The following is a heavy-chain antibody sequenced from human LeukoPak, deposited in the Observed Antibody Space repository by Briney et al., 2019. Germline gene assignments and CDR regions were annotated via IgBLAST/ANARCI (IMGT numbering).Heavy chain of an antibody. J-gene: IGHJ4*02. CDR1: GGSFSGYY. V-gene: IGHV4-34*01. CDR3: ARLQSARWLLLRAGFDY. CDR2: INHSGST. D-gene: IGHD3-22*01. Sequence: SETLSLTCAVYGGSFSGYYWSWIRQPPGKGLEWIGEINHSGSTNYNPSLKSRVTISVDTSKNQFSLKLSSVTAADTAVYYCARLQSARWLLLRAGFDYWGQGTLVTVSS.